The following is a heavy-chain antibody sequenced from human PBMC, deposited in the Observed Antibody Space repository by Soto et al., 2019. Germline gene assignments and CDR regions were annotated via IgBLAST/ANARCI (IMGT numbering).Heavy chain of an antibody. D-gene: IGHD3-10*01. Sequence: GGSLRLSCAASGFTFSSCAMHWVRQAPGKGLEWVSGISWNSGSIGYADSVKGRFTISRDNAKNSLYLQMNSLRAEDTALYSCAKDAITMVRGVISYYGMDVWGQGTTVTVSS. CDR3: AKDAITMVRGVISYYGMDV. CDR2: ISWNSGSI. J-gene: IGHJ6*02. CDR1: GFTFSSCA. V-gene: IGHV3-9*01.